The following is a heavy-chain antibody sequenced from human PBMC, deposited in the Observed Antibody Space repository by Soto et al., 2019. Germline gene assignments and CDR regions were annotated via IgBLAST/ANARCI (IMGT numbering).Heavy chain of an antibody. CDR2: INDSGNI. CDR1: GGSFSGYQ. D-gene: IGHD3-10*01. J-gene: IGHJ6*03. V-gene: IGHV4-34*01. CDR3: ARGLILWFGELSRRGGYYYCMDV. Sequence: QVQLQQWGAGLLKPSETLSLTCAVSGGSFSGYQWTWIRQTPGKGLEWIGEINDSGNINYNPSLKSRVTILVDTGKKQISLKLSSVTAADTAVYYWARGLILWFGELSRRGGYYYCMDVWGKGTRVTVSS.